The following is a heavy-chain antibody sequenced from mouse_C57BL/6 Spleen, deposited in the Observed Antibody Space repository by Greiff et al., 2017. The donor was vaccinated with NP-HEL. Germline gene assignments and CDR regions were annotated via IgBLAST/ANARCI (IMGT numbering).Heavy chain of an antibody. CDR1: GYTFPDYY. CDR2: INPNNGGT. V-gene: IGHV1-26*01. D-gene: IGHD3-3*01. CDR3: ARRGDVYAMDY. J-gene: IGHJ4*01. Sequence: VQLHPSGPELVKPGASVKISCKASGYTFPDYYMNWVQHSPGKSLAWIGDINPNNGGTSYNQKFKGKATLTVDKSSSTAYMELRSLTSEDSAVYYCARRGDVYAMDYWGQGTSVTVSS.